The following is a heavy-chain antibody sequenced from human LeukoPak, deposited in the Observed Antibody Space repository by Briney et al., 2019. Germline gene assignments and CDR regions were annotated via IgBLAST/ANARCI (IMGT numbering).Heavy chain of an antibody. J-gene: IGHJ4*02. D-gene: IGHD4-17*01. Sequence: GGSLRLSCAASGFTFSSYGMHWVRQAPGKGLEWVAVISYDGSNKYNADSVKGRFTISRDNSKNTLYLQMNSLRVEDTAVYFCANEIRPNDYWGQGTLVTVAS. CDR2: ISYDGSNK. V-gene: IGHV3-30*18. CDR3: ANEIRPNDY. CDR1: GFTFSSYG.